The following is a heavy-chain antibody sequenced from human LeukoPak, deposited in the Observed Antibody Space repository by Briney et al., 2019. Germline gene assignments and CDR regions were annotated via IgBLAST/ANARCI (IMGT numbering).Heavy chain of an antibody. CDR1: GGSISSYY. Sequence: SETLSLTCTVSGGSISSYYWSWIRQPAGKGLEWIGYIYHSGSTYYNPSLKSRVTISVGRSKNQFSLKLSSVTAADTAVYYCARGLRGSYLILYFDYWGQGTLVTVSS. J-gene: IGHJ4*02. CDR2: IYHSGST. V-gene: IGHV4-59*12. D-gene: IGHD1-26*01. CDR3: ARGLRGSYLILYFDY.